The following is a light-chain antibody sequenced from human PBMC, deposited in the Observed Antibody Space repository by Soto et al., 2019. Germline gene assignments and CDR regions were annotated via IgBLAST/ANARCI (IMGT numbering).Light chain of an antibody. Sequence: EIVLTQSPGTLSLSPGERATLSCRASPTITNNYLAWYQQKPGQAPRLLIYGASSRVTGIPDRFSGSGSGTDFPLTISRLEPEDFAVYCCQQYGTSPITFGQGTRLETK. J-gene: IGKJ5*01. V-gene: IGKV3-20*01. CDR1: PTITNNY. CDR3: QQYGTSPIT. CDR2: GAS.